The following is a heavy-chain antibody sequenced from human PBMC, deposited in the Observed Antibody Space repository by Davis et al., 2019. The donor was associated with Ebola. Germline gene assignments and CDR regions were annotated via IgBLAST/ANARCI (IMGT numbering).Heavy chain of an antibody. CDR2: IIPIFGTA. D-gene: IGHD3-9*01. CDR1: GGTFSSYA. V-gene: IGHV1-69*13. Sequence: SVKVSCKASGGTFSSYAISWVRQAPGQGLEWMGGIIPIFGTANYAQKFQGRVTITADESTSTAYMELSSLRSEDTAVYYCARDFDLLSGGKASDYYYGMDVWGQGTTVTVSS. CDR3: ARDFDLLSGGKASDYYYGMDV. J-gene: IGHJ6*02.